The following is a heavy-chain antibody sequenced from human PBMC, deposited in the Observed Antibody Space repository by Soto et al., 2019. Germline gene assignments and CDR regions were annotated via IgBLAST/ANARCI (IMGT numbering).Heavy chain of an antibody. J-gene: IGHJ6*04. CDR2: IQSGGPK. V-gene: IGHV3-66*01. Sequence: EVQLVESGGGLVQPGGSLRLSCAASGFTVSSKYMSWVRQAPGKGLEWVSLIQSGGPKYYADSVKGRFTISRDTSENTVHLHMHSLRAEDTGVYSCARDDVLCDGVRCYGVPLYVWGKGTTVTVSS. CDR1: GFTVSSKY. CDR3: ARDDVLCDGVRCYGVPLYV. D-gene: IGHD2-15*01.